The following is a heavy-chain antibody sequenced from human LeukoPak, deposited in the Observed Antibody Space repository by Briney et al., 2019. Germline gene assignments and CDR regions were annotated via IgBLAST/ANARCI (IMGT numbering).Heavy chain of an antibody. V-gene: IGHV3-74*01. D-gene: IGHD2-2*01. CDR1: GFTISNHW. Sequence: GGSLRLSCAASGFTISNHWMHWVRQAPGKGLVWVSRINSDGRRTSYADSVKGRFTIPRDNAKNTLYLQMNSLRPDETAVYYCAREVEVVPATMGAYYYYYMDVWGKGTMVTVSS. CDR3: AREVEVVPATMGAYYYYYMDV. CDR2: INSDGRRT. J-gene: IGHJ6*03.